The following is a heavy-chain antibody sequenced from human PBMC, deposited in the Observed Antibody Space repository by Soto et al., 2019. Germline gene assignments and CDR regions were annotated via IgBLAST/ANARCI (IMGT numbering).Heavy chain of an antibody. Sequence: SVKVSCKASGGTFSSYAISWVRQAPGQGLEWMGGIIPILGTANYAQKFQGRVTITADKSTSTAYMELSSLRSEDTAVYYCARDRYYYDSSGSSVYYYYGMDVWGQGTTVTVSS. J-gene: IGHJ6*02. CDR2: IIPILGTA. V-gene: IGHV1-69*10. CDR3: ARDRYYYDSSGSSVYYYYGMDV. D-gene: IGHD3-22*01. CDR1: GGTFSSYA.